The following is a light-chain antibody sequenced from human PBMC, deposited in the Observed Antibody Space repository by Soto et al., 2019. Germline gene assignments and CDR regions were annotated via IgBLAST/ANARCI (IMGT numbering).Light chain of an antibody. CDR1: SSDVGNFNL. CDR3: CSYAGRHSYV. J-gene: IGLJ1*01. CDR2: EGN. Sequence: QSALTQPASVSGSPGQSITISCTGTSSDVGNFNLVSWYQQHPGKPPILIIFEGNQRHSGVSNRFSGSKSGNTASLTISGLQAEDEADYYCCSYAGRHSYVFGTATKLTVL. V-gene: IGLV2-23*01.